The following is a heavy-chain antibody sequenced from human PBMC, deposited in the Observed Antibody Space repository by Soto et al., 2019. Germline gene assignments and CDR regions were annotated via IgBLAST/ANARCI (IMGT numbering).Heavy chain of an antibody. J-gene: IGHJ4*02. D-gene: IGHD4-17*01. V-gene: IGHV3-11*01. Sequence: PGGSLRLSCAASGFTFSDYYMSWIRQAPGKGLEWVSYISSSGSTIYYADSVKGRFTISRDNAKNSLYLQMNSLRAEDTAVYYCAKAQRPYYGDYFDYWGQGTLVTVSS. CDR1: GFTFSDYY. CDR2: ISSSGSTI. CDR3: AKAQRPYYGDYFDY.